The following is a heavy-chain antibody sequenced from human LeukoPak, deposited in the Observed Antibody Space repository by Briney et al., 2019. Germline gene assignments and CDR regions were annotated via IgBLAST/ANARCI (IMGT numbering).Heavy chain of an antibody. J-gene: IGHJ4*02. CDR2: IYYSGST. Sequence: SETLSLTCTVSGGSISSYYWSWIRQPPGKGLERIGYIYYSGSTNYNPSLKSRVTISVDTSKNQFSLKLSSVTAADTAVYYCARRQVRGAFAFDYWGQGTLVTVSS. V-gene: IGHV4-59*08. D-gene: IGHD3-10*01. CDR1: GGSISSYY. CDR3: ARRQVRGAFAFDY.